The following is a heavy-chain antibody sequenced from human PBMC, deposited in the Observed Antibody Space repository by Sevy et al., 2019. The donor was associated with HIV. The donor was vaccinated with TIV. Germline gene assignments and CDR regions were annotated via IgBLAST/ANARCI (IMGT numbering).Heavy chain of an antibody. J-gene: IGHJ4*02. V-gene: IGHV1-69*13. CDR3: ARDRITMVRGATTDYFDY. Sequence: SVKVSCKASGGTFSSYAISWVRQAPGQGLEWMGRIIPIFGTANYAQKFQGRVTITADESTSTAYMELSSLRSEDTAVYYSARDRITMVRGATTDYFDYWGQGTLVTVSS. CDR2: IIPIFGTA. D-gene: IGHD3-10*01. CDR1: GGTFSSYA.